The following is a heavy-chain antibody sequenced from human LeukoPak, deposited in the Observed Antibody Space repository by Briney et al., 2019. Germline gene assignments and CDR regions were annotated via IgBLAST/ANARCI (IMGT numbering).Heavy chain of an antibody. CDR1: GFTFSSYA. Sequence: QSGGSLRLSCAASGFTFSSYAMSWVRQAPGKGLEWVSAISGTGGSTYYADSVKGRFTISRDNSKNTLYLQMNSLRAEDTAVYYCAKAYCGGDCYPAPHDAFDIWGQGTMVTVSS. J-gene: IGHJ3*02. CDR3: AKAYCGGDCYPAPHDAFDI. V-gene: IGHV3-23*01. CDR2: ISGTGGST. D-gene: IGHD2-21*02.